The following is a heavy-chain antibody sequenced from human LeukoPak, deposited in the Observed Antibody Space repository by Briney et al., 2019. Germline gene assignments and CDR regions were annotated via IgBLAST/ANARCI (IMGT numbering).Heavy chain of an antibody. J-gene: IGHJ4*02. Sequence: PGGSLRLSCAASGFTFSSYAMSWVRQAPGKGLEWVSAISRSGGSTYYADSVKGRFTISRHNSKNTLYLQMNSLRAEDTAVYYCARSSSSGWYDYWGQGTLVTVSS. CDR2: ISRSGGST. V-gene: IGHV3-23*01. D-gene: IGHD6-19*01. CDR3: ARSSSSGWYDY. CDR1: GFTFSSYA.